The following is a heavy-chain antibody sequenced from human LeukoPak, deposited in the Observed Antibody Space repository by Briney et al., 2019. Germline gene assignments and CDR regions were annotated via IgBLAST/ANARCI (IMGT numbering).Heavy chain of an antibody. CDR3: AREGSHGDYSY. J-gene: IGHJ4*02. V-gene: IGHV3-48*04. D-gene: IGHD4-17*01. CDR2: ISSSSSTI. CDR1: GFTFSSYS. Sequence: GGSLRLSCAASGFTFSSYSMNWVRQAPGKGLEWVSYISSSSSTIYYAESVKGRFTISRDNAKNSLYLQMNSLRAEDTAVYYCAREGSHGDYSYWGQGTLVTVSS.